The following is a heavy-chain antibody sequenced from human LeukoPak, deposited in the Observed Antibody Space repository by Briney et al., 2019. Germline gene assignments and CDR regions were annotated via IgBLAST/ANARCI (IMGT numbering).Heavy chain of an antibody. CDR3: ARGGVVVPAAILY. V-gene: IGHV3-30*04. D-gene: IGHD2-2*01. J-gene: IGHJ4*02. Sequence: AGGSLRLSCAASGFTFGSYAMHWVRQAPGKGLEWVAVISYDGSNKYYADSVKGRFTISRDNSKNTLYLQMNSLRAEDTAVYYCARGGVVVPAAILYWGQGTLVTVSS. CDR2: ISYDGSNK. CDR1: GFTFGSYA.